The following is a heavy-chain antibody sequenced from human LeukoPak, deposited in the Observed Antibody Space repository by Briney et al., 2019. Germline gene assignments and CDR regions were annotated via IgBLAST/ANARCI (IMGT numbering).Heavy chain of an antibody. Sequence: SGTLSLTCNVSGGSISSRNYYWSWIRQPAGKGLEYIGRIYTSGSTNYNPSLKSRVTISVDTSKNQFSLKLTSVTAADTAVYFCARVPSGWYYFDYWGQGTLVTVSS. CDR3: ARVPSGWYYFDY. V-gene: IGHV4-61*02. CDR1: GGSISSRNYY. J-gene: IGHJ4*02. CDR2: IYTSGST. D-gene: IGHD6-19*01.